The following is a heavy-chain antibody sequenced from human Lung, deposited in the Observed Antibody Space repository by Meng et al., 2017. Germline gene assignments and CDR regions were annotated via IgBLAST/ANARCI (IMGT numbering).Heavy chain of an antibody. J-gene: IGHJ5*02. CDR1: GYTFTRHW. D-gene: IGHD5-18*01. Sequence: QVQLVQSGAEVKNPGASVKVSCKASGYTFTRHWMHWVRQAPGQGLEWMGIINPSGGDTMYEQKFQGRITITSDTSTATVYMELSSLRSEDTAVYYCTSDHSTANVTVWWFDPWGQGTPVTVSS. V-gene: IGHV1-46*01. CDR3: TSDHSTANVTVWWFDP. CDR2: INPSGGDT.